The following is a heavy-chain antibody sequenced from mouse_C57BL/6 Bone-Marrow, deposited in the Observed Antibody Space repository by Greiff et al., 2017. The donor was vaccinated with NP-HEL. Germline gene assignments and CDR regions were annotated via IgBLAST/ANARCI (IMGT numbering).Heavy chain of an antibody. CDR2: IHPNSGST. CDR1: GYTFTSYW. CDR3: ARSYYGSGYCLFDY. J-gene: IGHJ2*01. Sequence: QVQLQQPGAELVKPGASVKLSCKDSGYTFTSYWMHWVKQRPGQGLEWIGMIHPNSGSTNYNEKFKSKATLTVDKSSSTAYMQLSSLTSEDSGVYYCARSYYGSGYCLFDYWGQGTTLTVSS. V-gene: IGHV1-64*01. D-gene: IGHD1-1*01.